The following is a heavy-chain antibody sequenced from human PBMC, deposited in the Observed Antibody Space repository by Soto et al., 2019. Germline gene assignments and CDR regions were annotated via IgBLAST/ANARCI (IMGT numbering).Heavy chain of an antibody. CDR2: IYYSGST. V-gene: IGHV4-31*03. CDR3: ARVPINSSPEGYYFDY. J-gene: IGHJ4*02. Sequence: SETLSLTCTVSGGSISSGGYYWSWIRQHPGKGLEWIGYIYYSGSTYYNPSLKSRVTISVDTSKNQFSLKLSSVTAADTAVYYCARVPINSSPEGYYFDYWGQGTLVTVSS. CDR1: GGSISSGGYY. D-gene: IGHD6-13*01.